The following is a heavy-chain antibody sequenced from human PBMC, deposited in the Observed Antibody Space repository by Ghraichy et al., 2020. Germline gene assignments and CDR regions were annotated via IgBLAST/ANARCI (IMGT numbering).Heavy chain of an antibody. J-gene: IGHJ3*02. D-gene: IGHD3-3*01. CDR3: ARQARPFYDQVSGDAYDT. V-gene: IGHV4-39*01. CDR2: IYHTGST. CDR1: GGSISRTTFY. Sequence: SETLSLTCSVSGGSISRTTFYWGWIRQPPGKGLEWIGNIYHTGSTYYSPALRSRVTISVDTSMNQFSLKLTSVTAADTAVYYCARQARPFYDQVSGDAYDTWGQGTLVPVSS.